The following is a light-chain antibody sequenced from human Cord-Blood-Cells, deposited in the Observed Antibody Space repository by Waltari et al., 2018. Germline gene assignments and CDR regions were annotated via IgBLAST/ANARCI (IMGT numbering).Light chain of an antibody. Sequence: QSALTQPRSVSGSPGQSVPISCTGTSSDVGGSNYVSWYQQHPGKAPKLMIYDVSKLPSGVPDRFSVSKSGNTASLTISGLQAEDEADYYCCSYAGSFYVFGTGTKVTVL. CDR3: CSYAGSFYV. V-gene: IGLV2-11*01. CDR1: SSDVGGSNY. J-gene: IGLJ1*01. CDR2: DVS.